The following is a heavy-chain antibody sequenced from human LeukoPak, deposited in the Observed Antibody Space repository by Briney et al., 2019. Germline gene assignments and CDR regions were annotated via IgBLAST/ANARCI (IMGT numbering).Heavy chain of an antibody. CDR2: ISSGTTT. CDR3: ARGQYDRSPFLQH. D-gene: IGHD3-22*01. V-gene: IGHV3-23*01. J-gene: IGHJ1*01. Sequence: GGSLRLSCAASGFTFSSYAMSWVRQAPGKGLEWVSAISSGTTTYYIDSVKGRFTISRDNAKNSMYLQMNSLRAEDTAVYYCARGQYDRSPFLQHWGQGTLVTVSS. CDR1: GFTFSSYA.